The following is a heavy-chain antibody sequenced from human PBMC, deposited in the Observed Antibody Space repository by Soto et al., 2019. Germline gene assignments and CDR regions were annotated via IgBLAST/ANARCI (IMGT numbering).Heavy chain of an antibody. CDR1: GFTFSSYA. J-gene: IGHJ4*02. CDR2: ISGSGGST. D-gene: IGHD1-26*01. V-gene: IGHV3-23*01. Sequence: EVQLLESGGGLVQPGGSQRLSCAASGFTFSSYAMSWVRQAPGKGLEWVSAISGSGGSTYYADSVKGRFTISRDNSKNTLYLQMNSLRAEDTAVYYCAKDSRIVGATWDYWGQGTLVTVSS. CDR3: AKDSRIVGATWDY.